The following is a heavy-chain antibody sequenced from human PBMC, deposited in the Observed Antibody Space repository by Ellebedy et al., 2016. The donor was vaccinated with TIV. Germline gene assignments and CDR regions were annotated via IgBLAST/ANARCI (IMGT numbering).Heavy chain of an antibody. CDR2: IRGRVGRT. CDR3: ARDDASDGGDLDS. CDR1: GFTFANSA. D-gene: IGHD3-16*01. Sequence: GESLKISCAASGFTFANSAMTWVRQGPGRGLEGVSRIRGRVGRTSYTDSAKGPFTISRDNSKNTLFLQMNNLKVADTAMYYCARDDASDGGDLDSWGQGTLVTVSS. V-gene: IGHV3-23*01. J-gene: IGHJ4*02.